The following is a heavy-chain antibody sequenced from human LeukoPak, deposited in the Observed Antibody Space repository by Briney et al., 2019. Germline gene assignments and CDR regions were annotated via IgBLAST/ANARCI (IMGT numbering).Heavy chain of an antibody. CDR3: ARDPLFDY. CDR2: IYTSGST. Sequence: SQTLSLTCTVSGGSISSGSYYWSWIRQPAGKGLEWIGRIYTSGSTNYNLSLKSRVTISVDTSKNQFSLKLSSVTAADTAVYYCARDPLFDYWGQGTLVTVSS. V-gene: IGHV4-61*02. J-gene: IGHJ4*02. CDR1: GGSISSGSYY.